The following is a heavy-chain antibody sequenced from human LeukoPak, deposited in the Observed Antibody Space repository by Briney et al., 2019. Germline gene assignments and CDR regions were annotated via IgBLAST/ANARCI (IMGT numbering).Heavy chain of an antibody. V-gene: IGHV4-4*02. Sequence: SETLSLTCAVSGGSISSSNWWSWVRQPPGKELEWIGEIYHSGSTNYNPSLKSRVTISVDKSKNQFSLKLSSVTAADTAVYYCAREADDCSGGSCYYYYYYMDVWGKGTTVTVSS. CDR1: GGSISSSNW. D-gene: IGHD2-15*01. CDR3: AREADDCSGGSCYYYYYYMDV. J-gene: IGHJ6*03. CDR2: IYHSGST.